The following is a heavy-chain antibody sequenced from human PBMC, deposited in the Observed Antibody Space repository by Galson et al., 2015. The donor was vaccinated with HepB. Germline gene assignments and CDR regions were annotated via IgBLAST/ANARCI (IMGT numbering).Heavy chain of an antibody. V-gene: IGHV3-7*01. CDR3: ARYYDILTRVGPLDY. Sequence: SLRLSCAASGFTFSSYWMSWVRQAPGKGLEWVANIKQDGSEKYYVDSVKGRFTISRDNAKNSLYLQMNSLRAEDTAVYYCARYYDILTRVGPLDYWGQGTLVTVSS. J-gene: IGHJ4*02. CDR1: GFTFSSYW. D-gene: IGHD3-9*01. CDR2: IKQDGSEK.